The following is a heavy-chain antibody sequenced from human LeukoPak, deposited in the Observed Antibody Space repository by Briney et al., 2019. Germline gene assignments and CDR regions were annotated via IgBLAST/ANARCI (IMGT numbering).Heavy chain of an antibody. J-gene: IGHJ4*02. V-gene: IGHV3-23*01. CDR2: ISGSGGST. CDR3: AKTVRLRYFDWLFPYFDY. Sequence: GGSLRLSCAASGFTFSSYAMSWVRQAPGKGLEWVSAISGSGGSTYYADPVRGRFTISRDNSKNTLYLQMNSLRAEDTAVYYCAKTVRLRYFDWLFPYFDYWGQGTLVTVSS. D-gene: IGHD3-9*01. CDR1: GFTFSSYA.